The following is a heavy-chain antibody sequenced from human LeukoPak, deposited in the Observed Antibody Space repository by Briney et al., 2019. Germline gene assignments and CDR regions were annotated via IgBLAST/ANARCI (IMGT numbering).Heavy chain of an antibody. CDR3: ARQQTSGYYYFDY. CDR2: INHSGST. Sequence: SETLSLTCAVYGGSFSGYYWSWIRQPPGKGLEWIGEINHSGSTNYNPSLKSRVTISVDTSKSQFSLKLSSVTAADTAVYYCARQQTSGYYYFDYWGQGTLVTVSS. D-gene: IGHD3-22*01. J-gene: IGHJ4*02. V-gene: IGHV4-34*01. CDR1: GGSFSGYY.